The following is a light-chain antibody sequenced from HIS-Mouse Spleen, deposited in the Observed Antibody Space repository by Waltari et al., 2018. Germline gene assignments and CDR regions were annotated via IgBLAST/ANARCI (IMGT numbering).Light chain of an antibody. Sequence: DIVMTQSPDSLAVSLGERATINCKSSQSVLYSPNNKNYLAWYQQKPGQPPKLLIYWASTRESGVPDRFSGSGSGTDFTLTISSLQAEDVAVYYCQQYYSTPPTFGQGTKVEIK. V-gene: IGKV4-1*01. CDR2: WAS. CDR3: QQYYSTPPT. J-gene: IGKJ1*01. CDR1: QSVLYSPNNKNY.